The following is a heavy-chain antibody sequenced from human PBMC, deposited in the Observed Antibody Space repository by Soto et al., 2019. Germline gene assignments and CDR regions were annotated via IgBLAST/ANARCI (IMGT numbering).Heavy chain of an antibody. CDR2: ISYDGSNK. CDR3: AREGEGGATNYYHYGMDV. Sequence: GGSLRLCFAASGFTFSSYAMHWVRQAAGKGLEWVSVISYDGSNKYYADSVKGRFTISRDNSKNTLYLQMNSLRAEDTALYYCAREGEGGATNYYHYGMDVWGQGTTVTVYS. J-gene: IGHJ6*02. D-gene: IGHD1-26*01. CDR1: GFTFSSYA. V-gene: IGHV3-30-3*01.